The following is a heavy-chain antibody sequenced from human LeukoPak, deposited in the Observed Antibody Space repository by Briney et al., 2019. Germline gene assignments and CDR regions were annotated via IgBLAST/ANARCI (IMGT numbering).Heavy chain of an antibody. CDR3: AKDPYYYDSSGYYDY. CDR2: ISYDGSNK. J-gene: IGHJ4*02. Sequence: GRSLRLSCAASGFTFSSYGMHWVRRAPGKGLEWVAVISYDGSNKYYADSVKGRFTISRDNSKNTLYLQMNSLRAEDTAVYYCAKDPYYYDSSGYYDYWGQGTLVTVSS. D-gene: IGHD3-22*01. CDR1: GFTFSSYG. V-gene: IGHV3-30*18.